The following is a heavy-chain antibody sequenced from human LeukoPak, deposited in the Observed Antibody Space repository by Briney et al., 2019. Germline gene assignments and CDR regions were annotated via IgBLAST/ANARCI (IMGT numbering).Heavy chain of an antibody. CDR3: ARLRDFWSGYYFDY. V-gene: IGHV5-51*01. D-gene: IGHD3-3*01. J-gene: IGHJ4*02. CDR1: GYSFSTYW. Sequence: GESLKISCKGSGYSFSTYWIGWVRQMPGKGLEWMGIICLSDSDTRYSPAFQDQVTISADKSIGTAYLQWNSLKTSDTAMYYCARLRDFWSGYYFDYWGQGTLVTVTS. CDR2: ICLSDSDT.